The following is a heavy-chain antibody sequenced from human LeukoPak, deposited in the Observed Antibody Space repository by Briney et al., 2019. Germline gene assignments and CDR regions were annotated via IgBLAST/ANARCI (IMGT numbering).Heavy chain of an antibody. Sequence: SETLSLTCTVSGYSISSGYYWGWIRQPPGKGLEWIGSIYHSGSTYYNPSLKSRVTISVDTSKNQFSLKLSSVTAADTAVYYCARGSRTDVDIVDATARPFFFDYWGQGTLVTVSS. J-gene: IGHJ4*02. CDR2: IYHSGST. D-gene: IGHD5-12*01. CDR1: GYSISSGYY. CDR3: ARGSRTDVDIVDATARPFFFDY. V-gene: IGHV4-38-2*02.